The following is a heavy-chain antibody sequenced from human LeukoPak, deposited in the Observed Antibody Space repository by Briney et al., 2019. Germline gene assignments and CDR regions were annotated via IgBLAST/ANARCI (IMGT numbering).Heavy chain of an antibody. Sequence: PGGSLRLSCAASGFTFSSYAMHWVRQAPGKGLEWVAVISYDGSNKYYADPVKGRFTISRDNSKNTLYLQMNSLRAEDTAVYYCARDGDSGGETLYYFDYWGQGTLATVSS. CDR1: GFTFSSYA. CDR2: ISYDGSNK. D-gene: IGHD7-27*01. V-gene: IGHV3-30-3*01. J-gene: IGHJ4*02. CDR3: ARDGDSGGETLYYFDY.